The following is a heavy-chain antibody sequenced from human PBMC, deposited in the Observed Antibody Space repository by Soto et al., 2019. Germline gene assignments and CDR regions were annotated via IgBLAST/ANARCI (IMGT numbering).Heavy chain of an antibody. CDR2: IYYSGST. CDR1: GGSISSYY. Sequence: SETLSLTCTVSGGSISSYYWSWIRQPPGKGLEWIGYIYYSGSTNYNPSLKSRVTISVDTSKNQFSLKLSSVTAADTAVYYCARVGEIGTLDYWGQGTLVTVSS. CDR3: ARVGEIGTLDY. V-gene: IGHV4-59*01. J-gene: IGHJ4*02. D-gene: IGHD2-21*01.